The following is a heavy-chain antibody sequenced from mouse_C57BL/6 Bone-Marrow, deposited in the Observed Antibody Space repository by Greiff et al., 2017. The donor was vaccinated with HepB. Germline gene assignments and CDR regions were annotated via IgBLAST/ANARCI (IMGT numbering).Heavy chain of an antibody. CDR2: IHPNSGST. CDR1: GYTFTSYW. CDR3: AREANSKGFAY. J-gene: IGHJ3*01. Sequence: QVQLKQPGAELVKPGASVKLSCKASGYTFTSYWMHWVKQRPGQGLEWIGMIHPNSGSTNYNEKFKSKATLTVDKSSSTAYMQLSSLTSEDSAVYYCAREANSKGFAYWGQGTLVTVSA. V-gene: IGHV1-64*01. D-gene: IGHD2-5*01.